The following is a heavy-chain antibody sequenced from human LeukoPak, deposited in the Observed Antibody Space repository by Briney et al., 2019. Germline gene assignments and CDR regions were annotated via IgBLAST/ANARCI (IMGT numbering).Heavy chain of an antibody. V-gene: IGHV4-59*08. J-gene: IGHJ6*02. CDR1: GGSISPYY. Sequence: SETLSLTCTVSGGSISPYYWSWIRQSPGKRLEWIGYVYYNGRNSHNPSLKSRVTMSVDTSKKQFSLRLSSVTAADTAVYYCARRRAWEEGNVMDVWGQGTTVTVSS. CDR3: ARRRAWEEGNVMDV. D-gene: IGHD1-26*01. CDR2: VYYNGRN.